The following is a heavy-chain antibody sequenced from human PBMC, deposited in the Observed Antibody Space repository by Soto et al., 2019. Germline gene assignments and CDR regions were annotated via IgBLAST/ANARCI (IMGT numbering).Heavy chain of an antibody. D-gene: IGHD6-6*01. J-gene: IGHJ6*02. Sequence: LRLSCAASGFTFSSDGMHWVRQAPGKGLEWVAVIWYDGSNKYYADSVKGRFTISRDNSKNTLYLQMNSLRAEDTAVYYCARAARYYSYGMDVWAQGTTVTVSS. CDR1: GFTFSSDG. V-gene: IGHV3-33*01. CDR2: IWYDGSNK. CDR3: ARAARYYSYGMDV.